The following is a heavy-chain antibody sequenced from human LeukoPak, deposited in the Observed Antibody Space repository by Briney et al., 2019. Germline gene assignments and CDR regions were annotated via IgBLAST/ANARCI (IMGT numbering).Heavy chain of an antibody. CDR3: ARWVISSSWPYFDY. D-gene: IGHD6-13*01. CDR2: IYYSGST. J-gene: IGHJ4*02. Sequence: SETLSLTCTVSGGSISSYYWSWIRQPPGKGLEWIGYIYYSGSTNYNPSLKSRVTISVDTSKNQFSLKLSSVTAADTAVYYCARWVISSSWPYFDYWGQGTLVTVSS. CDR1: GGSISSYY. V-gene: IGHV4-59*08.